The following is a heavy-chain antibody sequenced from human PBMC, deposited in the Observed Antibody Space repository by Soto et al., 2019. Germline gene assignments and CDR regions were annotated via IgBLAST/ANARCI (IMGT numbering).Heavy chain of an antibody. V-gene: IGHV3-30-3*01. CDR1: GFTFSSYA. CDR3: AREIPRPPTVNWVDP. D-gene: IGHD2-2*02. CDR2: ISYDGSNK. J-gene: IGHJ5*02. Sequence: AGGSLRLSCAASGFTFSSYAMHWVRQAPGKGLEWVAVISYDGSNKYYADSVKGRFTIFRDNSKNTLYLQMNSLRAEDTAVYYCAREIPRPPTVNWVDPWGQGTLVTVSS.